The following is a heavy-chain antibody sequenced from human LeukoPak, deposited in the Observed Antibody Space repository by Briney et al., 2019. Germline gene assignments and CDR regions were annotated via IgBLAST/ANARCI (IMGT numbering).Heavy chain of an antibody. CDR3: AKDFEYGSGSYYKDYYYYYMDV. Sequence: PGGSLRLSCAASEFSVGSNYMTWVRQAPGKGLEWVSLIYSGGSTYYADSVKGRSTISRDNSKNTLYLQMNSLRAEDTAVYYCAKDFEYGSGSYYKDYYYYYMDVWGKGTTVTISS. V-gene: IGHV3-66*01. CDR1: EFSVGSNY. J-gene: IGHJ6*03. D-gene: IGHD3-10*01. CDR2: IYSGGST.